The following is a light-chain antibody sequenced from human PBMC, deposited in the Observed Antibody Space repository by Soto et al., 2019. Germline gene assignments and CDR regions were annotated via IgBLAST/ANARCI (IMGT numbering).Light chain of an antibody. J-gene: IGLJ2*01. V-gene: IGLV1-40*01. CDR3: QSYDSSLSGSVV. CDR1: SSNIGAGYD. Sequence: QSVPTQPPSVSGAPGQRVTISCTGSSSNIGAGYDVHWYQQLPVTAPKLLFHGNSNRPSGVPDRFSGSKSGTSASLAITGLQAEDEADYYCQSYDSSLSGSVVFGGGTKLTVL. CDR2: GNS.